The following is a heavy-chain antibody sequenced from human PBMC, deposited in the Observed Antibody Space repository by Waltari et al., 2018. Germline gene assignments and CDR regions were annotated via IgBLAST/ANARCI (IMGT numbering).Heavy chain of an antibody. D-gene: IGHD4-17*01. CDR1: GDSITNGPYC. V-gene: IGHV4-61*02. CDR3: SRSVCGATVY. Sequence: QVRLQESGPGLVKPSQTLSLTCTVSGDSITNGPYCWSWVRQSAGKGLEWIGHTSVRGWASNNPSLESRVFISIDMSKIQFFLKLNSVIAADSAVYYCSRSVCGATVYWCHGTLVIVSP. J-gene: IGHJ4*01. CDR2: TSVRGWA.